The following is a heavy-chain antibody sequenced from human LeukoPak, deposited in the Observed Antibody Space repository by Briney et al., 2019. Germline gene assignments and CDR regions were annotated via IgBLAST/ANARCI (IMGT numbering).Heavy chain of an antibody. CDR2: IDYSGRT. D-gene: IGHD1-20*01. CDR1: GGSISSFY. CDR3: VSHNWNDRAFDI. Sequence: SETLSLTCTVSGGSISSFYWSWIRQSPGKGLEWIAYIDYSGRTNYTPSLKSRVTLSADKSKNQFSLRLRSVTAADTAVYYCVSHNWNDRAFDIWGQGKMVMVSP. V-gene: IGHV4-59*01. J-gene: IGHJ3*02.